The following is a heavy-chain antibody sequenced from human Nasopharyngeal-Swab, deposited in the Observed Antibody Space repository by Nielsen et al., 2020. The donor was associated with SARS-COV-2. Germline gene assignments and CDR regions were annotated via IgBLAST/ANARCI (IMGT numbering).Heavy chain of an antibody. CDR3: ARVSGITIFGVFATRHYYMDV. J-gene: IGHJ6*03. D-gene: IGHD3-3*01. CDR1: GFTFSSYA. V-gene: IGHV3-30-3*01. Sequence: GGSLRLSCAASGFTFSSYAMHWVRQAPGKGLEWVAVISYDGSNKYYADSVKGRFTISRDNSKNKLYLQMNSLRAEDTAVYYCARVSGITIFGVFATRHYYMDVWGKGTTVTVSS. CDR2: ISYDGSNK.